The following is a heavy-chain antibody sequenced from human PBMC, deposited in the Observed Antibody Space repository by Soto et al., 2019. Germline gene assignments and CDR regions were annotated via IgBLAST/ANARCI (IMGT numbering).Heavy chain of an antibody. CDR3: VRGGEYSGLDY. Sequence: GGSLRLSCAASGFTVSSHYMNWVRQAPGKGLEWVSVIYSGGSTYYADSVKGRFAISRDNSKNTLYLQMNSLRAEDTAVYYCVRGGEYSGLDYWGQGILVTVSS. V-gene: IGHV3-66*01. D-gene: IGHD6-6*01. J-gene: IGHJ4*02. CDR1: GFTVSSHY. CDR2: IYSGGST.